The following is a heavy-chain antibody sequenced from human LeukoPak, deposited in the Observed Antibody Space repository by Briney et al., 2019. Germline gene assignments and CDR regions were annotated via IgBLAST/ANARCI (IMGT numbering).Heavy chain of an antibody. V-gene: IGHV1-8*01. CDR1: GYTFTSYD. CDR3: ARDDRDGYNYGY. Sequence: ASVKVSCKASGYTFTSYDINWVRQATGQGLEWMGWMNPNSGNTGYAQKFQGRVTMTRNTSISTAYMELSSLRSEDTAVYYCARDDRDGYNYGYWGQGTLVTVSS. J-gene: IGHJ4*02. D-gene: IGHD5-24*01. CDR2: MNPNSGNT.